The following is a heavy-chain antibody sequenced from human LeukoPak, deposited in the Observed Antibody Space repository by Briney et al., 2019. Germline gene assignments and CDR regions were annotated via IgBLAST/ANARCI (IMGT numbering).Heavy chain of an antibody. J-gene: IGHJ4*02. D-gene: IGHD6-13*01. V-gene: IGHV4-59*08. CDR3: ARRGIAAAGYDY. CDR2: IYYSGTT. CDR1: GGSISSYY. Sequence: SETLSLTCTVSGGSISSYYWSWIRQPPGKGLEWIGYIYYSGTTNYNPSLRSRVTILVDTSKNQFSLNLSSVTAADTAVYYCARRGIAAAGYDYWGQGTLVTVSS.